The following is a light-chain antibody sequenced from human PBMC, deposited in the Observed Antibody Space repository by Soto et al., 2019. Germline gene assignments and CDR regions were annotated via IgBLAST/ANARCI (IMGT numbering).Light chain of an antibody. CDR2: GIS. CDR1: HTISSSY. V-gene: IGKV3-20*01. J-gene: IGKJ1*01. Sequence: EIVLTQSPGTLSLSPGERATLSCRASHTISSSYLAWYQQKPGQAPRLLMYGISRRATGIPDRFSGSGSGIDFTLTITRLEPEDLAVYYCQQYVTSSPRTFGQGTKVEF. CDR3: QQYVTSSPRT.